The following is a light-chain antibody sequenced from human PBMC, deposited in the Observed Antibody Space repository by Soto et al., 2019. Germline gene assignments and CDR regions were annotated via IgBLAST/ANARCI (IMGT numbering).Light chain of an antibody. V-gene: IGLV4-60*02. Sequence: QSVLTQSSSASASLGSSVKLTCSLSSGHSSYNIAWHQQQPGKAPRHLMRLEDSGSYNKGSGVPDRFSGSSSGADRYLTIPNLQYEDEADYYCETWDSTTRVFGGGTKLTVL. J-gene: IGLJ3*02. CDR3: ETWDSTTRV. CDR1: SGHSSYN. CDR2: LEDSGSY.